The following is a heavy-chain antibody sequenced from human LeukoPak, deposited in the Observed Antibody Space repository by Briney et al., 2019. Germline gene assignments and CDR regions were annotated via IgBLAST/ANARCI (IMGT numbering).Heavy chain of an antibody. CDR2: INPSSGGT. CDR1: GYTFTGYY. J-gene: IGHJ4*02. CDR3: AREGLMMGYCSSTSCYAFDY. Sequence: ASVKVSCTVSGYTFTGYYLHWVRQAPGQGLEWMGRINPSSGGTNYAQKFQGRVTMTRDTSTSTVYMELSSLRSEDTAVYYCAREGLMMGYCSSTSCYAFDYWGQGTLVTVSS. D-gene: IGHD2-2*01. V-gene: IGHV1-2*06.